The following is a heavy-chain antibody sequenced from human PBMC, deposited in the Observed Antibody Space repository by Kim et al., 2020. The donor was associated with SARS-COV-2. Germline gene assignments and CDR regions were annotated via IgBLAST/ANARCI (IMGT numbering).Heavy chain of an antibody. CDR2: IYSGGST. Sequence: GGSLRLSCAASGFTVSSNYMSWVRQAPGKGLEWVSVIYSGGSTYYADSVKGRFTISRDNSKNTLYLQMNSLRAEDTAVYYCARGHPEGGNSPGGVSDYWGQGTLVTVSS. CDR3: ARGHPEGGNSPGGVSDY. CDR1: GFTVSSNY. D-gene: IGHD3-16*01. V-gene: IGHV3-53*01. J-gene: IGHJ4*02.